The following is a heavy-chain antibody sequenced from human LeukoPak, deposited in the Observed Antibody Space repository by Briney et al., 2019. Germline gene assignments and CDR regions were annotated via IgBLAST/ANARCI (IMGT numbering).Heavy chain of an antibody. Sequence: GGSLRLSCAASGFTFSSHGMSWVRQAPGKGLEWVSTISGSGDYTYYADSVKGRFTISRDNSKNTLYLQMNSLRAEDTAVYHCAKVTYGSGTYGAFDSWGQGSLVSVCS. CDR1: GFTFSSHG. J-gene: IGHJ4*02. CDR3: AKVTYGSGTYGAFDS. CDR2: ISGSGDYT. D-gene: IGHD3-10*01. V-gene: IGHV3-23*01.